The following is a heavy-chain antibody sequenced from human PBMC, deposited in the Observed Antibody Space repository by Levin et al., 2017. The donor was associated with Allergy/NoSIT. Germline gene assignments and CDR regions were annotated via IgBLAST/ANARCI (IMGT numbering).Heavy chain of an antibody. V-gene: IGHV3-9*01. Sequence: GGSLRLSCSVSGFIFGESAMHWVRQVPGKGLEWVSGISWNGNIIAYRDSVKGRFTISRDNAKRILYLEMSSLRMEDTALYYCVKDMATNTPPAASFYYYGLERWGQGTTVTVSS. J-gene: IGHJ6*02. CDR3: VKDMATNTPPAASFYYYGLER. CDR1: GFIFGESA. D-gene: IGHD6-25*01. CDR2: ISWNGNII.